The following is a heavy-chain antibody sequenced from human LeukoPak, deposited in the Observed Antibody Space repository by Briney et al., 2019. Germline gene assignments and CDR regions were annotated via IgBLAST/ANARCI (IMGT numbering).Heavy chain of an antibody. CDR1: GGSISNYC. D-gene: IGHD3-16*01. J-gene: IGHJ6*03. CDR3: ARVKDPGGYYYYYYMDV. CDR2: INHSGST. V-gene: IGHV4-34*01. Sequence: PSETLSLTCTVSGGSISNYCWNWIRQPPGKGLEWIWEINHSGSTKYNPSLKSLVTISVDTYKNQFSLKLSSVTAADTAMYYCARVKDPGGYYYYYYMDVWGKGTTVTVSS.